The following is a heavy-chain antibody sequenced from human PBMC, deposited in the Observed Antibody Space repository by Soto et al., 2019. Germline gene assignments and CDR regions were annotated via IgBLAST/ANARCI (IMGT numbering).Heavy chain of an antibody. V-gene: IGHV3-7*01. Sequence: EVHVVESGGALVQPGGSLRLSCAVSGFTFSGFWMTWVRQSPGKGLEWVANINHDGDTKYYVDSVNGRFTISRDNAKSSLYLQMNSLRTEDTAVYYCARGGYDFGYEDYWGQGTLVTVSS. CDR3: ARGGYDFGYEDY. CDR1: GFTFSGFW. J-gene: IGHJ4*02. D-gene: IGHD5-12*01. CDR2: INHDGDTK.